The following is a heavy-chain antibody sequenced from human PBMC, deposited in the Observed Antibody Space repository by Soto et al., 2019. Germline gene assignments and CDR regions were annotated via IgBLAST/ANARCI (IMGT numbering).Heavy chain of an antibody. CDR1: GGSFSGYY. Sequence: KTSETLSLTCAVYGGSFSGYYWSWIRQPPGKGLEWIGEINHSGSTNYNPSLKSRVTISVDTSKNQFSLKLSSVTAADTAVYYCARGSGYCSGGSCFTLLTYAPWWFDPWGQGTLVTVSS. CDR3: ARGSGYCSGGSCFTLLTYAPWWFDP. J-gene: IGHJ5*02. D-gene: IGHD2-15*01. V-gene: IGHV4-34*01. CDR2: INHSGST.